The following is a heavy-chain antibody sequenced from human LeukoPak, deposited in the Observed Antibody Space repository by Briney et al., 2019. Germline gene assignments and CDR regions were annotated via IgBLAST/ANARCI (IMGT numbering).Heavy chain of an antibody. V-gene: IGHV3-23*01. CDR1: GFTFSSYA. J-gene: IGHJ4*02. Sequence: GGSLRLSCAASGFTFSSYAMFWVRQAPGQGLAWVSAVSGTTGNTYYADSVRGRFTISRDNSKNTVYLQMDSLRVDDTAVYYCATPAYRDRGGFEYWGQGTLVTVSS. CDR2: VSGTTGNT. D-gene: IGHD1-26*01. CDR3: ATPAYRDRGGFEY.